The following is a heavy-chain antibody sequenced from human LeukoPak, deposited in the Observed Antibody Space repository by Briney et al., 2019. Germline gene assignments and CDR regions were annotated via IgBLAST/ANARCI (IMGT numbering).Heavy chain of an antibody. CDR2: ISGSGDNT. Sequence: GGSLRLSCAASGFTFSSYGMSWVRQAPGKGLEWVSTISGSGDNTYYADSVKGRFTISRDNSKNTLYLQMNSLRAEDTAVYYCAELGITMIGGVWGKGTTVTVSS. D-gene: IGHD3-10*02. J-gene: IGHJ6*04. V-gene: IGHV3-23*01. CDR3: AELGITMIGGV. CDR1: GFTFSSYG.